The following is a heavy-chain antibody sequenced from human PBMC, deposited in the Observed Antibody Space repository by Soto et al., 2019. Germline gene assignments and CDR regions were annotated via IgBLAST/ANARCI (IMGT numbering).Heavy chain of an antibody. CDR1: GYAFTNYG. D-gene: IGHD2-2*01. CDR2: ISAYNGKT. Sequence: QVQLVQSGADVKKPGASVKVSCKASGYAFTNYGISWVRQAPGQGLEWMGWISAYNGKTNYAEKLQGRVTMPTDTSTSTAYMELRSLRSDDTAVYYCARDIVVVPASIPHPFDYWGQGTLVTVSS. J-gene: IGHJ4*02. V-gene: IGHV1-18*01. CDR3: ARDIVVVPASIPHPFDY.